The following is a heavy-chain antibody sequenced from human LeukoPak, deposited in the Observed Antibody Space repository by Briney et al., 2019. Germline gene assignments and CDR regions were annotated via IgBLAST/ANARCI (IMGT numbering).Heavy chain of an antibody. D-gene: IGHD5-18*01. Sequence: GGSLRLSCSASGFTFSSYATSWVRQTPGKGLEWVSTVSGRGHTAFYADSVRGRFTISRVDSKNTLDLRMSSLRADDTAVYYCVKSDGLVRGYFSSWGQGTLVTVSP. J-gene: IGHJ5*02. CDR2: VSGRGHTA. V-gene: IGHV3-23*01. CDR3: VKSDGLVRGYFSS. CDR1: GFTFSSYA.